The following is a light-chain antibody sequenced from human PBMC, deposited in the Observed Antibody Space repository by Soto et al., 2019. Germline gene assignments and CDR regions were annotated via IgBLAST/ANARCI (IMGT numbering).Light chain of an antibody. CDR1: QSVSSSY. CDR3: QQYDTSICAYP. CDR2: GAS. J-gene: IGKJ2*01. Sequence: EVVLTQSPVTLSLSPGERATLSCRASQSVSSSYLAWYQQKPGQAPRLLIYGASSRATGIPDRFSGSGSGTDFTLTISSLEPEVFAVYYCQQYDTSICAYPFGQGKTLELK. V-gene: IGKV3-20*01.